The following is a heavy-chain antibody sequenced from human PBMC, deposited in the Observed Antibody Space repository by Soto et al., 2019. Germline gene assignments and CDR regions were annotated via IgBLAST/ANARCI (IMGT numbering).Heavy chain of an antibody. CDR3: ARGTVLGWFDP. D-gene: IGHD2-15*01. Sequence: SETLSLTCTVSGGSLSSYYLSWIRQPPGKGLEWIGYIYYSGSTNYNPSLKSRVTISVDTSKNQFSLKLSSVTAADTAVYYCARGTVLGWFDPWGQGTLVTVSS. V-gene: IGHV4-59*01. CDR2: IYYSGST. CDR1: GGSLSSYY. J-gene: IGHJ5*02.